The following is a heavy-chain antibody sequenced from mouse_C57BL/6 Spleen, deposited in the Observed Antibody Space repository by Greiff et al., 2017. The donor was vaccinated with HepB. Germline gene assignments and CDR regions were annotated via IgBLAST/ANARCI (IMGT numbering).Heavy chain of an antibody. D-gene: IGHD1-1*01. V-gene: IGHV1-82*01. CDR3: DGYYGAY. Sequence: QVQLQQSGPELVKPGASVQISCKASGYAFSSSWMNWVKQRPGKGLEWIGRIYPGDGDTNYNGKFKGKATLTADKSSSTAYMQLSSLTSEDSAVYFCDGYYGAYWGQGTTLTVSS. J-gene: IGHJ2*01. CDR2: IYPGDGDT. CDR1: GYAFSSSW.